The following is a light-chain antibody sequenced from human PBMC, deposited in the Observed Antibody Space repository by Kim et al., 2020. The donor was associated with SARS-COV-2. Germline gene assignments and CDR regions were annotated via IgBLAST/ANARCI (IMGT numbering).Light chain of an antibody. V-gene: IGKV3-11*01. Sequence: SRSPGERATRYCRASQSVSSHFAWYQQKPGQAPRLLIYDTSDRATGVPARFSGSGSGTDFTLTISSLEPEDFAVYYCQQRSTWPVFGGGTKVDIK. CDR2: DTS. CDR3: QQRSTWPV. J-gene: IGKJ4*01. CDR1: QSVSSH.